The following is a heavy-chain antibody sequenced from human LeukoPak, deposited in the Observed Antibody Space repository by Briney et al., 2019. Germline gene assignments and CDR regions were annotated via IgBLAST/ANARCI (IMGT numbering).Heavy chain of an antibody. CDR2: INSDGSST. V-gene: IGHV3-74*01. CDR1: GFTFSSYW. Sequence: GGSLRLSCAASGFTFSSYWMHWVRQAPGKGLVWVSRINSDGSSTSYADSVKGRFTISRDNAKNTLYLQMNSLRAEDTAVYYCARVGPEGSGSLDYYYYGMDVWGKGTTVTVSP. D-gene: IGHD3-10*01. J-gene: IGHJ6*04. CDR3: ARVGPEGSGSLDYYYYGMDV.